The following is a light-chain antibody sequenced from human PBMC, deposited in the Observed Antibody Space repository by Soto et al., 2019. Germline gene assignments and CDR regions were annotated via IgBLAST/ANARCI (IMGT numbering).Light chain of an antibody. V-gene: IGLV2-11*01. Sequence: QSALTQPRSVSGSPGQSVTISCTGTSSDVGVYNYVSWYQQNPGKAPKLMIYDVSKRPSGVPDRFSGSKSGNTASLTISGLQAEDEADYYCSSYTTRSTLVFGGGTKVTVL. CDR1: SSDVGVYNY. CDR2: DVS. J-gene: IGLJ1*01. CDR3: SSYTTRSTLV.